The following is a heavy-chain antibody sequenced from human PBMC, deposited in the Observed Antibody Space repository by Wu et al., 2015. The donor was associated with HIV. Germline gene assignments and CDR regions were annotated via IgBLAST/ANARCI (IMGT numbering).Heavy chain of an antibody. CDR1: RDTFKRFA. V-gene: IGHV1-69*11. D-gene: IGHD3-10*01. J-gene: IGHJ5*02. CDR2: ITPVLGST. CDR3: AREVGAMLANWFDP. Sequence: SGAEIKKTWVLSEGSPARPLRDTFKRFAITWVRQAPGQGLECMGKITPVLGSTVYTQKFRDRVTITADESTSTSYMELSSLTSEDTAVYYCAREVGAMLANWFDPWGQGTQVIVSS.